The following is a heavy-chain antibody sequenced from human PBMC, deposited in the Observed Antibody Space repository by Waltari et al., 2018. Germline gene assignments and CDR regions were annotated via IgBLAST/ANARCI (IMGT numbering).Heavy chain of an antibody. J-gene: IGHJ4*02. CDR3: AHRRCGGDCKPVNQIAGHFEY. CDR1: GFSLNPHGVG. V-gene: IGHV2-5*02. CDR2: IYWDNDD. Sequence: QITLKESGPTLVKPTQTLTLTCTFSGFSLNPHGVGVGWLRQPPGKALEWLALIYWDNDDRYSPSLRSRLTITKDSSKNQVFLTMANMDPVDTATYFCAHRRCGGDCKPVNQIAGHFEYWGPGILVTVSS. D-gene: IGHD2-21*02.